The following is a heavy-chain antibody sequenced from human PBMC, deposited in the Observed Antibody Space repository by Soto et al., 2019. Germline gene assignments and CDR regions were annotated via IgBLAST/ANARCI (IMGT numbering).Heavy chain of an antibody. Sequence: ASVKVSCKASGDTITGYYMHWVRQAPGQGLEWMGWINPNSGGTNYAQKFQGWVTMTRDTSISTVYMELSRLRSDDTAVYYCARESGYCSGGSCYPDYWGQGTLVTVSS. CDR3: ARESGYCSGGSCYPDY. V-gene: IGHV1-2*04. J-gene: IGHJ4*02. D-gene: IGHD2-15*01. CDR1: GDTITGYY. CDR2: INPNSGGT.